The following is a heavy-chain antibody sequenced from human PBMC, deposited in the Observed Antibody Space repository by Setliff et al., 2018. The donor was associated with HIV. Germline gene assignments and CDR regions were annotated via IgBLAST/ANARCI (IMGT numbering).Heavy chain of an antibody. J-gene: IGHJ5*02. D-gene: IGHD3-10*01. CDR3: ATYADRESNRFDP. CDR2: IYHTGSP. CDR1: GGSISSSNW. Sequence: SETLSLTCAVSGGSISSSNWWSWVRQPPGKGLEWIGEIYHTGSPNYNPSLKSRVTISVDKSNNHFSLKLSSVTAADTAVYYCATYADRESNRFDPWGQGILVTVSS. V-gene: IGHV4-4*02.